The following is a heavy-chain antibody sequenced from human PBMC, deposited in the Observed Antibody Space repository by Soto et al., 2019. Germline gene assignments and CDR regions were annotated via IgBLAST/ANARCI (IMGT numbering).Heavy chain of an antibody. D-gene: IGHD6-13*01. CDR1: GYSFTSYW. CDR2: IDPSDSDT. Sequence: PGESLKISCEGSGYSFTSYWIGWVRQMPGKGLEWMGSIDPSDSDTNYSPSFQGHVTISADKSISTAYLQWSSLKASDTAMYYCARLQAAAGDNDLTFDYWGQGTLVTVSS. J-gene: IGHJ4*02. V-gene: IGHV5-10-1*01. CDR3: ARLQAAAGDNDLTFDY.